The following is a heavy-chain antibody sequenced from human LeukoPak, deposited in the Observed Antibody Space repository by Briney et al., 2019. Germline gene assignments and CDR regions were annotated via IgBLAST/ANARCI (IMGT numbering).Heavy chain of an antibody. Sequence: GGSLRLSCAASGFTFSNAWINWVRQAPGKGLEWVGRIKSKTDGGTSDYAAPVKGRFIISRDDSKNMLYLQMNSLRTEDTAVYYCTTDGLKVTNGWGQGTLVTVSS. CDR1: GFTFSNAW. CDR2: IKSKTDGGTS. V-gene: IGHV3-15*07. J-gene: IGHJ4*02. D-gene: IGHD2-8*01. CDR3: TTDGLKVTNG.